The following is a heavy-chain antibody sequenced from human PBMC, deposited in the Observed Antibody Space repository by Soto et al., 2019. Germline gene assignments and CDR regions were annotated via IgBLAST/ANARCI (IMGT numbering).Heavy chain of an antibody. D-gene: IGHD3-3*01. J-gene: IGHJ3*02. CDR1: GYPVPAYD. V-gene: IGHV1-2*02. CDR3: ARGGGAGVDGSAAFDM. CDR2: INPATGAA. Sequence: QLHLVQSGAVVKKPGASVTVYCSASGYPVPAYDMHWVRQAPGRGLEWMGGINPATGAAMYTQTFQCRDTMTSATSLNTVIMGMGGPTSEDTAVVYCARGGGAGVDGSAAFDMWGQGTLVTVSS.